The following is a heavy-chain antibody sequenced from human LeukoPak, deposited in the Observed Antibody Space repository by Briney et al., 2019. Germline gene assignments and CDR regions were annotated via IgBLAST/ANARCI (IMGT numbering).Heavy chain of an antibody. J-gene: IGHJ5*02. CDR3: ARAVVVAATNWFDP. Sequence: SETLSLTCAVYGGSFSGYYWSWIRQPPGKGLEWIGEINHSGSTNYNPSLKSRVTISVDTSKNQFSLKLSSVTTAATAVYYWARAVVVAATNWFDPWGQRTLVSASS. CDR2: INHSGST. CDR1: GGSFSGYY. D-gene: IGHD2-15*01. V-gene: IGHV4-34*01.